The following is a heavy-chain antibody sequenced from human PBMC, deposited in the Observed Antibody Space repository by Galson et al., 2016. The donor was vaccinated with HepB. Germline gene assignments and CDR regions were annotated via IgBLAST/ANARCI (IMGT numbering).Heavy chain of an antibody. CDR2: IDWDANK. Sequence: PALVKPTQTLTLTCTFSGFSLSNSGMCVSWIRQPPGKALEWLALIDWDANKYYSPSLRTRLTISKDTSKNQVVRTMTNMDPADTATYYCARTQQKNDDFWGGYPYYYGMDVWGRGTTVTVSS. J-gene: IGHJ6*02. D-gene: IGHD3-3*01. CDR1: GFSLSNSGMC. V-gene: IGHV2-70*01. CDR3: ARTQQKNDDFWGGYPYYYGMDV.